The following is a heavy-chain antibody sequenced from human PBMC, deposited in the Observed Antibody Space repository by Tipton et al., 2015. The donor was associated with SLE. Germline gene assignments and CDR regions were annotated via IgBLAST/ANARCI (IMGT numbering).Heavy chain of an antibody. D-gene: IGHD3-10*01. V-gene: IGHV3-23*01. J-gene: IGHJ5*02. CDR2: ISGSGGCT. CDR1: GFTFSSYA. Sequence: SLRLSCAASGFTFSSYAMSWVRQAPGKGLEWVSAISGSGGCTYYADSVKGRFTISRDNAKNSLYLQMNSLRAADTAVYYCARDLPRSGHWLDAWGPATLVTVSS. CDR3: ARDLPRSGHWLDA.